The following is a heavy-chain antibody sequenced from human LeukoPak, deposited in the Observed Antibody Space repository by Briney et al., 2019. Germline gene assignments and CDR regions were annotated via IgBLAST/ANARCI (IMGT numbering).Heavy chain of an antibody. J-gene: IGHJ5*02. CDR2: IRYDGSNK. Sequence: PGGSLRLSCAASGFTFSSYGMHWVRQAPGKGLEWVAFIRYDGSNKYYADSVKGRFTISRDNSKNTLYLQMNSLRAEDTAVYYCAKDRGHWVVVVPAAIKGPFDPWGQGTLVTVSS. CDR3: AKDRGHWVVVVPAAIKGPFDP. V-gene: IGHV3-30*02. CDR1: GFTFSSYG. D-gene: IGHD2-2*02.